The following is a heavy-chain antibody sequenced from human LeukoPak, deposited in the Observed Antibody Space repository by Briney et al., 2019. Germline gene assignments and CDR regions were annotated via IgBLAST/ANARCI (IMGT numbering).Heavy chain of an antibody. J-gene: IGHJ4*02. CDR2: FDIEDGGT. D-gene: IGHD3-10*01. CDR1: GHTLTELF. Sequence: ASVKVSCKVSGHTLTELFIHWVRQGPGQGLEWMGGFDIEDGGTSYAQRFQGRVTMTEDTSTDTAYIELSSLTPEDTAVYYCAAHARGFVGEATLFDYWGQGTLVTVSS. CDR3: AAHARGFVGEATLFDY. V-gene: IGHV1-24*01.